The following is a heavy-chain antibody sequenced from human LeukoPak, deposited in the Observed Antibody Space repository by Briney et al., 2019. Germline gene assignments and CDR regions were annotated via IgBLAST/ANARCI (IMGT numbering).Heavy chain of an antibody. J-gene: IGHJ6*02. V-gene: IGHV5-51*01. CDR3: ARQMDTAMVNNYYYYGMDV. D-gene: IGHD5-18*01. Sequence: GESLKISCKGSGYSFSTHWIGWVRQMPGKGLEWMGIIYPGDSDTRYSPSFQGQVTISADKSTSTAYLQWSSLKASDTAMYYCARQMDTAMVNNYYYYGMDVWGQGTTVTVSS. CDR2: IYPGDSDT. CDR1: GYSFSTHW.